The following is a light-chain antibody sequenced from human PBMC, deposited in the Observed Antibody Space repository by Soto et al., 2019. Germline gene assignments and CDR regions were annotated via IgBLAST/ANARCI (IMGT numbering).Light chain of an antibody. J-gene: IGLJ1*01. V-gene: IGLV2-23*01. CDR1: SSDVGSYNL. CDR2: EGS. CDR3: CSYAGSSTYV. Sequence: QSVLTQPASVSGSPGQSITISCTGTSSDVGSYNLVSWYQQHPGKAPKLMIYEGSKRPSGDSNRFSGSKSGNTASLPISGLQAEAEADYYCCSYAGSSTYVFGTGTKLTVL.